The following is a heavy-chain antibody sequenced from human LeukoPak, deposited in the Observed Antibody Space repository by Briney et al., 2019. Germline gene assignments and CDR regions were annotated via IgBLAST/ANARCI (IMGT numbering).Heavy chain of an antibody. CDR3: ASGSVVTALDQ. Sequence: SETLSPTCAVSGGSITTYYWTWIRQPPGQALEWIGYTYYTGNTKYNPSLESRVTMSIDTSKNEFSLTIYSVNAADTAVYFCASGSVVTALDQWGQGTLVTVSS. J-gene: IGHJ4*02. CDR1: GGSITTYY. V-gene: IGHV4-59*01. D-gene: IGHD2-21*02. CDR2: TYYTGNT.